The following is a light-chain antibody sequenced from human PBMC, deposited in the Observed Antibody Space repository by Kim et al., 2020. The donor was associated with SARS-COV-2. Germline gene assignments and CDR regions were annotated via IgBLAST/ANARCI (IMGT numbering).Light chain of an antibody. Sequence: QSALTQPPSASGSPGQSVTISCTGTSSDIGSYNFVSWYQQQPDKAPKLIMYEVTKRPSGVSDRFSGSKSANTASLTVSGLQAEDEANYYCSSYAGDNHLGVVFGGGTQLTVL. CDR1: SSDIGSYNF. V-gene: IGLV2-8*01. CDR3: SSYAGDNHLGVV. CDR2: EVT. J-gene: IGLJ2*01.